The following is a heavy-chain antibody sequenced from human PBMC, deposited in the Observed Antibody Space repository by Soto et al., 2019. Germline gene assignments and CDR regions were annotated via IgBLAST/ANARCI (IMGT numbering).Heavy chain of an antibody. CDR1: GYTFTSYA. J-gene: IGHJ6*02. Sequence: GASVKVSCKASGYTFTSYAMHWVRQAPGQRLEWMGWINAGNGNTKYSQKFQGRVTITRDTSASTAYMELSSLRSEATAVYYCAKGLTIFGVVPNYGMDVWGQGTTVTVSS. CDR3: AKGLTIFGVVPNYGMDV. D-gene: IGHD3-3*01. CDR2: INAGNGNT. V-gene: IGHV1-3*01.